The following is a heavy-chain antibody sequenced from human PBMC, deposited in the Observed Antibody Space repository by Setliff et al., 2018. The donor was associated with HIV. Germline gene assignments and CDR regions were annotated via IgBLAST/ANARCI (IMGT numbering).Heavy chain of an antibody. D-gene: IGHD6-19*01. J-gene: IGHJ3*02. CDR3: ATITVAGTGAFDI. CDR2: INPTGGST. V-gene: IGHV1-46*01. CDR1: GYPFTSYY. Sequence: ASVKVSCKASGYPFTSYYMHWGRQAPGQGLEWMGIINPTGGSTSYAQKFQGRVTMTTDTSTSTVYMELSSLRSDDTAVYYCATITVAGTGAFDIWGQGTMVTVSS.